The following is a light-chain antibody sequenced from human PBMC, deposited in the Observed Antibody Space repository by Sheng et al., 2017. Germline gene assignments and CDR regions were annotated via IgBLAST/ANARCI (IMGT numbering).Light chain of an antibody. CDR3: QQYNNWPPYS. Sequence: EIVLTQSPATLSLSPGERATLSCRASQSVSNYLAWYQQKPGQAPRLLIYDASNRATGIPARFSGSGSGTEFTLTISNLQSDDSAVYYCQQYNNWPPYSFGQGTKLEIK. CDR2: DAS. V-gene: IGKV3-11*01. J-gene: IGKJ2*03. CDR1: QSVSNY.